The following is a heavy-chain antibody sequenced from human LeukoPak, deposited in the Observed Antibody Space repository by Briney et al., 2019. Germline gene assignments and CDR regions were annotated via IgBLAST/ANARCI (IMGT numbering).Heavy chain of an antibody. J-gene: IGHJ4*02. CDR1: GGSISSSNW. CDR2: IYHSGST. CDR3: ARGPYYYDSSGYSSLDY. Sequence: SGTLSLTCAVSGGSISSSNWWSWVRPPPGKGLEWIGEIYHSGSTNYNPSLKSRVAISVDTSKNQFSLRLSSVTAADTAVYYCARGPYYYDSSGYSSLDYWGQGTLVTVSS. D-gene: IGHD3-22*01. V-gene: IGHV4-4*02.